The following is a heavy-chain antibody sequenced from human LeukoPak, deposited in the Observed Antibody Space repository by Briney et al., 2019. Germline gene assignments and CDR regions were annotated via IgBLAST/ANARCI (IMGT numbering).Heavy chain of an antibody. V-gene: IGHV4-34*01. J-gene: IGHJ3*02. Sequence: SETLSLTCAVYGGSFSGFYWGWIRQPPGKGLEWIGKINHSGSTNYNPSLKSRVTISLDTSKNQFSLKLSSVTAADTAVYYCVRTYSIGWSTGIFDTWGQGTMVTVSS. CDR3: VRTYSIGWSTGIFDT. D-gene: IGHD6-19*01. CDR1: GGSFSGFY. CDR2: INHSGST.